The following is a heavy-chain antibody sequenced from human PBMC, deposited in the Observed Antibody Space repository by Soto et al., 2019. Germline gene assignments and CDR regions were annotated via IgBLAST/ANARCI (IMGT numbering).Heavy chain of an antibody. CDR3: ARVTHGGYDSSGYYRD. CDR1: GYSFTSYW. J-gene: IGHJ4*02. Sequence: GESLKISCNGSGYSFTSYWIGWVRQMPGKGLEWMGIIYPGDSDTRYSPSFQGQVTISADKSISTAYLQWSSLKASDTAMYYCARVTHGGYDSSGYYRDWGQGTLVTVSS. D-gene: IGHD3-22*01. CDR2: IYPGDSDT. V-gene: IGHV5-51*01.